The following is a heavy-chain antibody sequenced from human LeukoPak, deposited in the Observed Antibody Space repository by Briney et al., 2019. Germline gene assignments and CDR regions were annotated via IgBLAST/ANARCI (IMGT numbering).Heavy chain of an antibody. J-gene: IGHJ3*02. D-gene: IGHD2-2*01. CDR3: ARSDIVVVPAATYAFDI. CDR1: GGSISSGDYY. V-gene: IGHV4-30-4*01. Sequence: PSETLSLTCAVSGGSISSGDYYWSWIRQPPGKGLEWIGYIYYSGSTYYNPSLKSRVTISVDTSKNQFSLKLSSVTAADTAVYYCARSDIVVVPAATYAFDIWGQGTMVTVSS. CDR2: IYYSGST.